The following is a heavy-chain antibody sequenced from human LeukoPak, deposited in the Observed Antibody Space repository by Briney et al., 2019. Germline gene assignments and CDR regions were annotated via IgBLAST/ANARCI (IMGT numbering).Heavy chain of an antibody. CDR3: ATDGAGFDT. J-gene: IGHJ5*02. V-gene: IGHV3-11*01. Sequence: GGSLRLSCAASGFTLNDSNMSWIRQAPGKGLEWLSYINIGGTNTHYADSVKGRFTISRDNAKKSLYLEMNNLRAEDTAVYYCATDGAGFDTWGQGVLVTVSS. CDR1: GFTLNDSN. CDR2: INIGGTNT.